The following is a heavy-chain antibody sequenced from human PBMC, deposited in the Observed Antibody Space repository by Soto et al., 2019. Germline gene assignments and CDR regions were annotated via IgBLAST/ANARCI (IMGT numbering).Heavy chain of an antibody. CDR1: GGSVSSGSYF. V-gene: IGHV4-61*01. J-gene: IGHJ4*02. D-gene: IGHD5-12*01. CDR2: IYYSGST. Sequence: QVQLQESGPGLVKPSETLSLTCTVSGGSVSSGSYFWNWIRQPPGKGLEWIGYIYYSGSTNYNPSLKSRVTISVETSKNQFSLQLSSLTAADTAVYYCARDRGRDGYNLAFDYWGQGTLVTVSS. CDR3: ARDRGRDGYNLAFDY.